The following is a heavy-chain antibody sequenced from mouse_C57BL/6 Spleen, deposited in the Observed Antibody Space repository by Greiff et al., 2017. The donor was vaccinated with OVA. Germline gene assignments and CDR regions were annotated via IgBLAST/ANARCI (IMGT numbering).Heavy chain of an antibody. CDR3: ARGPLYYSNYEGYAMDY. CDR1: GYTFTSYW. CDR2: IHPNSGST. D-gene: IGHD2-5*01. V-gene: IGHV1-64*01. Sequence: QVQLQQPGAELVKPGASVKLSCKASGYTFTSYWMHWVKQRPGQGLEWIGMIHPNSGSTNYNEKFKSKATLTVDKSSSTAYMQLSSLTSEDSAVYYCARGPLYYSNYEGYAMDYWGQGTSVTVSS. J-gene: IGHJ4*01.